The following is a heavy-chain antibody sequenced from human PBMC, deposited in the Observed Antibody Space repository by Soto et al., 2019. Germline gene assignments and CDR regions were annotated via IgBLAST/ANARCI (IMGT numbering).Heavy chain of an antibody. J-gene: IGHJ4*02. CDR3: AKGSSGWYERFAY. CDR1: GFTFSSYA. Sequence: EVQLLESGGGLVQPGGSLRLSCAASGFTFSSYAMSWVRQAPGKGLEWVSTISGSGGSTYYADSVKGRFTISRDNSKNTLYLERNSLRAEDTAVYYCAKGSSGWYERFAYWGQGTLVTVSS. CDR2: ISGSGGST. V-gene: IGHV3-23*01. D-gene: IGHD6-19*01.